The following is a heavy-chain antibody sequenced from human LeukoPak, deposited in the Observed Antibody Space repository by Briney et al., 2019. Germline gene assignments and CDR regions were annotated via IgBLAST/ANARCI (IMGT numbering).Heavy chain of an antibody. D-gene: IGHD2-15*01. Sequence: GGSLRLSCAAWALIVIRYWTTWVRQTPGKGLEWVANIKQDGNEIYYLDSVKGRFTISRDNAKNSLYMQMNSLRAEDRAVNSCVRVTVVLRSPYYFMDVWGKGTTVTVSS. V-gene: IGHV3-7*01. J-gene: IGHJ6*03. CDR2: IKQDGNEI. CDR1: ALIVIRYW. CDR3: VRVTVVLRSPYYFMDV.